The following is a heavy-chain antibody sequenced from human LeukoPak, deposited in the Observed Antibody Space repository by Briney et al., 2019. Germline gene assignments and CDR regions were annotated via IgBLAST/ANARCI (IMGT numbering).Heavy chain of an antibody. CDR3: AKTGARTYYYDSSPGY. V-gene: IGHV3-30*18. Sequence: GGSLRLSCAASGFTFSSYGMHWVRQAPGKGLEWVAVISYDGSNKYYADSVKGRFTISRDNSKNTLYLQMNSLRAEDTAVYYCAKTGARTYYYDSSPGYWGQGTLVTVSS. J-gene: IGHJ4*02. D-gene: IGHD3-22*01. CDR1: GFTFSSYG. CDR2: ISYDGSNK.